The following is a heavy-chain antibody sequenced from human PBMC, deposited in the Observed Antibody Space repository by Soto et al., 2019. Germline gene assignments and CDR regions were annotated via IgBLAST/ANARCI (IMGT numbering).Heavy chain of an antibody. CDR3: ANLTAGGNSGYYFDY. CDR2: IWHDGSKK. D-gene: IGHD2-21*02. CDR1: GFTFSSYC. Sequence: QVQLVESGGGVVQPGGSLRLSCAASGFTFSSYCMNWVRQAPGKGLEWVAVIWHDGSKKYYADSVKGRFTISRDNSKNALYLQMNRLNAERAAVYAWANLTAGGNSGYYFDYWGQGTLVTVSS. V-gene: IGHV3-33*06. J-gene: IGHJ4*02.